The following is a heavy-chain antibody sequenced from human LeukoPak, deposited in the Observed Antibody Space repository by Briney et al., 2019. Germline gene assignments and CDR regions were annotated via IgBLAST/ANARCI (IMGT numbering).Heavy chain of an antibody. CDR1: GFTFSSFG. J-gene: IGHJ2*01. CDR3: AKRGSGARYFDL. CDR2: ISGSGGST. D-gene: IGHD6-19*01. V-gene: IGHV3-23*01. Sequence: GGSLRLSCVASGFTFSSFGMGWVRQAPGKGLEWVSAISGSGGSTYYADSVKGRFTISRDNSKNTLYLQMNSLRAEDTAVYYCAKRGSGARYFDLWGRGTLVTVSS.